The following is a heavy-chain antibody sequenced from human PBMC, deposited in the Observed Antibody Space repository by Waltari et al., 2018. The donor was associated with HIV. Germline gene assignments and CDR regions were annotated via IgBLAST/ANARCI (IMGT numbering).Heavy chain of an antibody. D-gene: IGHD4-17*01. CDR2: ISYDGSNK. V-gene: IGHV3-30*18. J-gene: IGHJ4*02. CDR1: GFTFSSYG. Sequence: QVQLVESGGGVVQPGRSLRLSCAASGFTFSSYGMHWVRQAPGKGLEWVAVISYDGSNKFYTDSVKGRFTISRDNSKNTLYLQMNSLRAEDTAVYYRAKTGYGDYGRDDWGQGTLVTVSS. CDR3: AKTGYGDYGRDD.